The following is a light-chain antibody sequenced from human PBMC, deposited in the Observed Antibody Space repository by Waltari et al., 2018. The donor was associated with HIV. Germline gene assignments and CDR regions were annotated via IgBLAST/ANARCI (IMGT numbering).Light chain of an antibody. Sequence: QSVLTQPPSASGAPGQRVTISCSGRSSNIGTNTVNWYQPFPGMAPKVVIYSNYQRPSGVPDRFSGSKSGTSASLAISGLQSEDEADYFCAAWDDSLNIWVFGGGAKLTVL. V-gene: IGLV1-44*01. CDR3: AAWDDSLNIWV. CDR1: SSNIGTNT. J-gene: IGLJ3*02. CDR2: SNY.